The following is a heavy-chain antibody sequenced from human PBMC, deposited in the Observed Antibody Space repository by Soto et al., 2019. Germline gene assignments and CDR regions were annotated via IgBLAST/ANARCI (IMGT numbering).Heavy chain of an antibody. CDR3: ARFKSGEGGYPPVPDYAFDI. V-gene: IGHV3-53*01. Sequence: GGSLRLSCAASGFTVSSNYMSWVRQAPGKGLEWVSVIYSGGSTYYADSVKGRFTISRDNSKNTLYLQMNSLRAEDTAVYYCARFKSGEGGYPPVPDYAFDIWGQGTMVTVSS. CDR1: GFTVSSNY. D-gene: IGHD2-15*01. J-gene: IGHJ3*02. CDR2: IYSGGST.